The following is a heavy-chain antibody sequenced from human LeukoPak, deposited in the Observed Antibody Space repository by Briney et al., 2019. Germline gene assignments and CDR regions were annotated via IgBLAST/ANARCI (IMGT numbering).Heavy chain of an antibody. D-gene: IGHD2-15*01. Sequence: GASVKVSCKASGGTFSSYAISWVRQAPGQGLEWMGGIIPIFGTANYAQKFQGRVTITADESTSTAYMELSSLRSEDTAVYYCARVSSYCSGGSCYSFRFDPWGQGTLVTVSS. J-gene: IGHJ5*02. CDR1: GGTFSSYA. CDR2: IIPIFGTA. CDR3: ARVSSYCSGGSCYSFRFDP. V-gene: IGHV1-69*13.